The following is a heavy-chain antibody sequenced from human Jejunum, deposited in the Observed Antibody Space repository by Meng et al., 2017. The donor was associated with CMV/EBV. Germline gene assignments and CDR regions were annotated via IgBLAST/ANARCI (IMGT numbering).Heavy chain of an antibody. CDR3: TRDPRACDY. CDR2: ISGSSTVT. J-gene: IGHJ4*02. Sequence: QVQVGESGGGLVEPGGSLRLSCKASGFIFSDYYMTVIHHTPGKGPEWLAYISGSSTVTNYADSVKGRFTISRDNVNNLLYLQMNSLRADDTAVYYCTRDPRACDYWGQGTLVTVSS. V-gene: IGHV3-11*05. CDR1: GFIFSDYY.